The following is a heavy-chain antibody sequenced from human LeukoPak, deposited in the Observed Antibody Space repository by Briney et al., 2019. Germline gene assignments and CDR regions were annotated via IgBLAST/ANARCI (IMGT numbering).Heavy chain of an antibody. CDR2: INTDGSST. D-gene: IGHD2-15*01. V-gene: IGHV3-74*01. J-gene: IGHJ6*03. CDR3: ARIGGGSFPHYYYYMDV. CDR1: GFTFSSYW. Sequence: GGSLRLSCAASGFTFSSYWMHWVRQAPGKGLVWVSRINTDGSSTSYADSVKGRFTISRDNDKNTLYLQMNSLRAEDTAVYYCARIGGGSFPHYYYYMDVWGKGTTVTVSS.